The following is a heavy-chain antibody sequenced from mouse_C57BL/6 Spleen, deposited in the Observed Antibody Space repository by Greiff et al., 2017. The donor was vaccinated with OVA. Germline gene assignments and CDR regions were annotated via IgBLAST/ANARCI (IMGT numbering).Heavy chain of an antibody. J-gene: IGHJ2*01. CDR3: ARSDYYGVDY. V-gene: IGHV1-19*01. CDR1: GYTFTDYY. D-gene: IGHD1-2*01. CDR2: INPYNGGT. Sequence: EVQLQQSGPVLVKPGASVKMSCKASGYTFTDYYMNWVQQSHGKSLEWIGVINPYNGGTSYNQKFKGKATLTVDKSSSTAYMELNSLTSEDSAVYYCARSDYYGVDYWGQGTTLTVSS.